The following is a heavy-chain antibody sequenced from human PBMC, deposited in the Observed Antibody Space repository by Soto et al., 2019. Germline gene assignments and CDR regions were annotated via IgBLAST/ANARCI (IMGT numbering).Heavy chain of an antibody. Sequence: GGSLRLSCTASGLTFTSYAIHWVRQAPGKGLEWVSVISEDGGNKYFAESVRGRFLISRDNSKNTVYLQMNSLRPEDTAVYFCARSLTTTVSALGYWGQGTLVTVSS. J-gene: IGHJ4*02. V-gene: IGHV3-30-3*01. CDR2: ISEDGGNK. D-gene: IGHD4-4*01. CDR3: ARSLTTTVSALGY. CDR1: GLTFTSYA.